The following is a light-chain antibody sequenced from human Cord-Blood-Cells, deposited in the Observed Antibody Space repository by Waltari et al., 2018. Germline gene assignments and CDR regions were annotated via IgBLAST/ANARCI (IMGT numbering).Light chain of an antibody. CDR1: QSVLYSSNNKNY. CDR3: QQYYSTTWT. J-gene: IGKJ1*01. V-gene: IGKV4-1*01. Sequence: DIVMTQSPDSLAVSLGERATINCKSSQSVLYSSNNKNYLAWYQQKPGQPPTLLIYWASTRESGVPDRFSGSGSGTDFTLTISSLQAEDVAVYYCQQYYSTTWTFGQGTKVEI. CDR2: WAS.